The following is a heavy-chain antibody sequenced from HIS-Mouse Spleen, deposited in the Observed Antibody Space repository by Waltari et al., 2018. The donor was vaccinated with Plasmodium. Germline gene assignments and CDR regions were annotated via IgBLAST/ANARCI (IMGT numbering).Heavy chain of an antibody. J-gene: IGHJ2*01. D-gene: IGHD3-3*01. CDR2: INHSGRN. V-gene: IGHV4-34*01. CDR3: ARVTSSGVYWYFDL. CDR1: GGSFSCYY. Sequence: QVQLQQWGAGLLKPSETLSLTCAVYGGSFSCYYWGWIRQPPGKGLEWMGEINHSGRNTYNPSLKSRVTISVDTSKTQFSLKLSSVTAADTAVYYCARVTSSGVYWYFDLWGRGTLVTVSS.